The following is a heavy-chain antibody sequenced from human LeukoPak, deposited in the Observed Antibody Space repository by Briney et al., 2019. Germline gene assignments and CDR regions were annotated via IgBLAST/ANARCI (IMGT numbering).Heavy chain of an antibody. Sequence: SVKVSCKASGGTFSSYAISWVRQAPGQGLEWIGGIIPIFGTANYAQKFQGRVTITADESTSTAYMELSSLRSEDTAVYYCARDIYIEVKKCSSTSCYTTPLGYWGQGTLVTVSS. V-gene: IGHV1-69*13. D-gene: IGHD2-2*02. CDR3: ARDIYIEVKKCSSTSCYTTPLGY. CDR1: GGTFSSYA. J-gene: IGHJ4*02. CDR2: IIPIFGTA.